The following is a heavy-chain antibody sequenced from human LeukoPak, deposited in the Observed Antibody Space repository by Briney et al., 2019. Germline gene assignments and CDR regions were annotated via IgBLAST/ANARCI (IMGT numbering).Heavy chain of an antibody. CDR3: ARLFWVGYSGYLDY. J-gene: IGHJ4*02. V-gene: IGHV3-53*01. Sequence: GGSLRLSCAASGFTVSSNYMSWVRQAPGKGLEWVSVIYSGGNTYYADSVKGRFTISRDNSKNTLYLQMNSLRAEDTAVYYCARLFWVGYSGYLDYWGQGTLVTVSS. CDR1: GFTVSSNY. CDR2: IYSGGNT. D-gene: IGHD5-12*01.